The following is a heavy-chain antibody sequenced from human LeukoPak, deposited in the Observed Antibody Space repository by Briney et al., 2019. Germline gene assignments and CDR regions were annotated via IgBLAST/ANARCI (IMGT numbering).Heavy chain of an antibody. CDR1: GGCISSSSYY. Sequence: SETLSLTCTVSGGCISSSSYYWGWIRQPSGKGLEWIGSIYYSGSTYYNPSLKSRVTISVDTSKNQFSPKLSSVTAADTAVYYCARLSSVDAFDIWGQGTMVTVSS. D-gene: IGHD4-11*01. J-gene: IGHJ3*02. V-gene: IGHV4-39*01. CDR3: ARLSSVDAFDI. CDR2: IYYSGST.